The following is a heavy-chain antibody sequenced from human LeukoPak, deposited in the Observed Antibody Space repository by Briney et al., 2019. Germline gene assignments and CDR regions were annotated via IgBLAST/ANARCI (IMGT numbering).Heavy chain of an antibody. V-gene: IGHV3-49*03. CDR3: TRVGIAIIGTDPVDD. D-gene: IGHD2-21*01. Sequence: GGSLRHSCAASGFTYRDYAVSWLRQPPGQGLEGVGFIRSKTYGGAADSAPSVQGRFTIYRDDSKSIAYLQMNSLKIEDTAVYYCTRVGIAIIGTDPVDDWGQGTLVTVSS. J-gene: IGHJ4*02. CDR1: GFTYRDYA. CDR2: IRSKTYGGAA.